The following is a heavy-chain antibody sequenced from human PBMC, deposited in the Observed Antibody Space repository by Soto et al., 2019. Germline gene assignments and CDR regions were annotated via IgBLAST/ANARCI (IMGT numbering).Heavy chain of an antibody. CDR2: ISAYNGNT. V-gene: IGHV1-18*01. D-gene: IGHD2-2*01. CDR3: ARDSDCSSTSCLSYYYYYYYMDV. CDR1: GYTFTSYG. Sequence: ASVKVSCKASGYTFTSYGISWVRQAPGQGLEWMGWISAYNGNTNYAQKLQGRVTMTTDTSTSTAYMELRSLRSDDTAVYYCARDSDCSSTSCLSYYYYYYYMDVWGKGTTVTVSS. J-gene: IGHJ6*03.